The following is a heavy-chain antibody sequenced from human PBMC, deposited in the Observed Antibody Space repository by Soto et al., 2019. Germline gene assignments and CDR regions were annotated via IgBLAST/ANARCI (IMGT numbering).Heavy chain of an antibody. D-gene: IGHD3-10*01. CDR1: GGTFSSYA. CDR3: ARDGPDYYGSGSYGYYYYGMDV. Sequence: QVQLVQSGAEVKKPGSSVKVSCKASGGTFSSYAISWVRQAPGQGLEWMGGIIPIFGTANYAQKFQGRVTITADESTSTANMELSSLRSEDTAVYYCARDGPDYYGSGSYGYYYYGMDVWGQGTTVTVSS. V-gene: IGHV1-69*01. CDR2: IIPIFGTA. J-gene: IGHJ6*02.